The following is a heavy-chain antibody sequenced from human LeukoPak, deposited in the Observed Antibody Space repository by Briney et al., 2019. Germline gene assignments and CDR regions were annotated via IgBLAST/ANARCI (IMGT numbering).Heavy chain of an antibody. V-gene: IGHV1-18*01. D-gene: IGHD3-16*01. CDR2: ISTYNGDT. CDR1: GYTFTSYG. Sequence: ASVKVSCKASGYTFTSYGISWVRQAPGQGLEWMGWISTYNGDTNYAQKLQGRVTMTTDTSTNTAYMELRSLRSDDTAMYYCAREGLGELTLDYWGQGTLVTVSS. CDR3: AREGLGELTLDY. J-gene: IGHJ4*02.